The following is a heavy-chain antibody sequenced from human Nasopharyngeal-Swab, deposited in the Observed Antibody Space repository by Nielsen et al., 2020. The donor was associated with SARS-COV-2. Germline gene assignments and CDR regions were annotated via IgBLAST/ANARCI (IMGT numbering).Heavy chain of an antibody. CDR3: ARDAGYGSGTGVDP. D-gene: IGHD3-10*01. V-gene: IGHV4-59*01. J-gene: IGHJ5*02. CDR1: GGSISRSY. CDR2: IYYSGST. Sequence: VSLRLSCPVSGGSISRSYCTWIRQPPGKGLEWIGYIYYSGSTNYNPSLKSRVTISVDTSKNQFSLKLSSVTAADTAVYYCARDAGYGSGTGVDPWGQGTLVTVSS.